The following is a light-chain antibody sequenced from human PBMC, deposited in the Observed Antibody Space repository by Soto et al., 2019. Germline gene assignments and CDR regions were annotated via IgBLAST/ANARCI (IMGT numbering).Light chain of an antibody. CDR2: GAS. CDR1: QSVSSY. Sequence: EIVMTQSPATLSVSPGERATLSCMASQSVSSYLAWYQQKPGQPPRLLIYGASTRATDVPARFSGSGSGTEFTLTISSLQSEDFAVYYCQKYDKWPWTFGQGTKVDIK. J-gene: IGKJ1*01. V-gene: IGKV3-15*01. CDR3: QKYDKWPWT.